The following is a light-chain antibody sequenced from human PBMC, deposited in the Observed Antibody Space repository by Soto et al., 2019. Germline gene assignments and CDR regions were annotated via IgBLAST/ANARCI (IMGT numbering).Light chain of an antibody. CDR2: DDR. J-gene: IGLJ3*02. CDR3: QVWDTSGDHPV. V-gene: IGLV3-21*02. Sequence: SYELTQPPSLSVAPGQTARITCGGNNIGSKTVHWYQQRAGQAPVLVVYDDRDRPSGIPERFSGSNPGNTATLTISRVDAGDEADYYCQVWDTSGDHPVFGGGTKLTVL. CDR1: NIGSKT.